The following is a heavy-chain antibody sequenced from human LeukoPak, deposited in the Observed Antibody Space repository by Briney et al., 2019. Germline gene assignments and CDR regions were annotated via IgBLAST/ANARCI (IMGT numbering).Heavy chain of an antibody. V-gene: IGHV1-18*01. J-gene: IGHJ6*02. CDR2: ISAYNGNT. Sequence: ASVKVSCKASGYTFTSYGISWVRQAPGQGLEWMGWISAYNGNTNYAQKLQGRVTITTDTSTSTAYMELRSLRSDDTAVYYCARDREYYYDSSGYYFPNYYYGMDVWGQGTTVTVSS. CDR3: ARDREYYYDSSGYYFPNYYYGMDV. CDR1: GYTFTSYG. D-gene: IGHD3-22*01.